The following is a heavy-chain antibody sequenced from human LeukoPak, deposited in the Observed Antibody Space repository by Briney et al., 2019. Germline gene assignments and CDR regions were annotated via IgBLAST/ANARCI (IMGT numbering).Heavy chain of an antibody. CDR2: IYYSGST. CDR3: ARVGRGAVAGSFDY. D-gene: IGHD6-19*01. CDR1: GGSISSYY. J-gene: IGHJ4*02. V-gene: IGHV4-59*12. Sequence: SETLSLTCTVSGGSISSYYWSWIRQPPGKGLEWIGYIYYSGSTNYNPSLKSRVTMSVDTSKNQFSLKLSSVTAADTAVYYCARVGRGAVAGSFDYWGQGTLVTVSS.